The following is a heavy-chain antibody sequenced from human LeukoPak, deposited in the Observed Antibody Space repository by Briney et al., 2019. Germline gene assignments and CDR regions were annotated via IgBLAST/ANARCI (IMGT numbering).Heavy chain of an antibody. CDR3: AKDGAGVQVY. Sequence: GGSLRLSCAASGFTFTDYGMHWVRQAPGKGLKWVAFVRFDGNGKYYADSVKGRFTISRDNSKNTLYLQMNSLRAEDTAVYYCAKDGAGVQVYWGQGTLVTVSS. V-gene: IGHV3-30*02. CDR2: VRFDGNGK. CDR1: GFTFTDYG. D-gene: IGHD4/OR15-4a*01. J-gene: IGHJ4*02.